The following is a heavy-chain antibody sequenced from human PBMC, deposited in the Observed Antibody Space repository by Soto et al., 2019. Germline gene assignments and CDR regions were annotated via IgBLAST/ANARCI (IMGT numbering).Heavy chain of an antibody. J-gene: IGHJ4*02. CDR2: IYYTAST. CDR1: GGSINNHY. Sequence: QVQLQESGPGLVKPSETLSLTCTVSGGSINNHYWSWIRQPPGKGLEWIGYIYYTASTNYNPSLKSRVTISVDTSKNQFSLNLTSLTAADTAIYYCARSNWYSEYWGQGTLVTVSS. D-gene: IGHD7-27*01. CDR3: ARSNWYSEY. V-gene: IGHV4-59*11.